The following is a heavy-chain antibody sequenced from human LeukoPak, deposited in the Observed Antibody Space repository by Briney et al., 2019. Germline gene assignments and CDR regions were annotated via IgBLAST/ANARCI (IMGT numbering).Heavy chain of an antibody. CDR2: IYSGGST. D-gene: IGHD2-15*01. Sequence: GGSLRLSCAASGFTVSSNYMSWVRQAPGKGREWVSVIYSGGSTYYADSVKGRFTISRDNSKNTLYLQMNSLRAEDTAVYYCARGSGYCSGGSCYFPPYYYYYMDVWGKGTTFTVSS. J-gene: IGHJ6*03. CDR3: ARGSGYCSGGSCYFPPYYYYYMDV. V-gene: IGHV3-66*02. CDR1: GFTVSSNY.